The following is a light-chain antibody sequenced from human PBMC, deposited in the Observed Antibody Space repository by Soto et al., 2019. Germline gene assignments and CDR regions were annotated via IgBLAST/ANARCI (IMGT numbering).Light chain of an antibody. CDR2: DAS. CDR1: QGIGSA. CDR3: QNFRSSAIS. J-gene: IGKJ4*01. Sequence: AIQLTQSPSSLSASVGDRVSITCRASQGIGSALAWYQLKPGAAPTLLIYDASTLESGVPSRFSGSRSGADFTLTIRSLQPEDFATYYCQNFRSSAISFGGGTKVEIK. V-gene: IGKV1-13*02.